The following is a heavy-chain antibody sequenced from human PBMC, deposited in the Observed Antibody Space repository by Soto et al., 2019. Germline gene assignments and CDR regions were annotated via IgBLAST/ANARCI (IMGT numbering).Heavy chain of an antibody. CDR1: GYTFHSYG. Sequence: QVQLVQSGAEVKKPGASVKVSCKASGYTFHSYGVTWVRQAPGQGLEWMGWISVRNGNTNYAQKLQGRVTMTTDTSTTTAYMELRSLRSDDTDVYYCAREVGFYYGSGSYYGMDVWGQGTTFTVSS. CDR2: ISVRNGNT. V-gene: IGHV1-18*01. CDR3: AREVGFYYGSGSYYGMDV. D-gene: IGHD3-10*01. J-gene: IGHJ6*02.